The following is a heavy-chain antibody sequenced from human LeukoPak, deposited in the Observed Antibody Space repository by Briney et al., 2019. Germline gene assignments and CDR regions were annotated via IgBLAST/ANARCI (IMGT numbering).Heavy chain of an antibody. CDR2: IYYSGST. V-gene: IGHV4-38-2*02. D-gene: IGHD2-21*01. Sequence: PSATLSLTCTVSGYSISSGYYWGWIRQPPGKGLEWIGSIYYSGSTYYNPSLKSRVTISVDTSKNQFSLKLSSVTAADTAVYYCASSGGGEGNFDYWGQGTLVTVSS. CDR1: GYSISSGYY. CDR3: ASSGGGEGNFDY. J-gene: IGHJ4*02.